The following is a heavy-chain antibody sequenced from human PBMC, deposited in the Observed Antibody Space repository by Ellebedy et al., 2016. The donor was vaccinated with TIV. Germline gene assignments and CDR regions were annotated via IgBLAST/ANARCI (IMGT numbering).Heavy chain of an antibody. J-gene: IGHJ4*02. V-gene: IGHV3-30-3*01. CDR2: ISYDGYNK. D-gene: IGHD4-17*01. Sequence: PGGSLSLSCAASGFTFSSYAMHWVRQAPGKGLEWVAVISYDGYNKYYADSVKGRFTISRDNSKNPLYLQMNSLRAEDTAVDYCARGPLTTVHYWGQGTLVTVSS. CDR3: ARGPLTTVHY. CDR1: GFTFSSYA.